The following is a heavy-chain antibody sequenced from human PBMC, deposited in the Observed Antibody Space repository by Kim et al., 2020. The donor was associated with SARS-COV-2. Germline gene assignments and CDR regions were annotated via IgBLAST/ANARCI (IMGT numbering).Heavy chain of an antibody. D-gene: IGHD3-9*01. CDR3: ARVRYFDWLPKGGYFDY. J-gene: IGHJ4*02. V-gene: IGHV4-38-2*02. CDR2: IYHSGTT. Sequence: SETLSLTCTVSGYSISSGYYWGWIRQPPGKGLEWIASIYHSGTTYYNPSLKSRVTISVDTSKNQFSLKLRSVTAADTAVYYCARVRYFDWLPKGGYFDYWGQGTLVTVSS. CDR1: GYSISSGYY.